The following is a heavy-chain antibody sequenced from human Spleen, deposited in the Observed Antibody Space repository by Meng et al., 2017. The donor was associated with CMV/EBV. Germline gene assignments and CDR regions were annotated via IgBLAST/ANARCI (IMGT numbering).Heavy chain of an antibody. CDR1: GFTVSSNY. CDR2: IYSGGST. D-gene: IGHD6-19*01. Sequence: EGRLWESGGGLVQPGGSLRLSCAASGFTVSSNYMSWVRQAPGKGLEWVSVIYSGGSTYYADSVKGRFTISRDNSKNTLYLQMNSLRAEDTAVYYCARVIAVAGRGDFDYWGQGTLVTVSS. V-gene: IGHV3-66*01. CDR3: ARVIAVAGRGDFDY. J-gene: IGHJ4*02.